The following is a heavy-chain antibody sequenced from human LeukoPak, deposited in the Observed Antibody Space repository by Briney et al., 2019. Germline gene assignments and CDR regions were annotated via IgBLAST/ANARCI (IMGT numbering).Heavy chain of an antibody. D-gene: IGHD3-22*01. V-gene: IGHV4-34*01. J-gene: IGHJ4*02. CDR2: INHGGST. Sequence: PSETLSLTCAVYGGSLSGYYWTWIRQPPGKGLEWIGEINHGGSTNYNPSLKSRVTISVDTSNNQFSLKLSSVTAADTAVYYCARHAGPYYYDSSDLREDYWGQGTLVTVSS. CDR3: ARHAGPYYYDSSDLREDY. CDR1: GGSLSGYY.